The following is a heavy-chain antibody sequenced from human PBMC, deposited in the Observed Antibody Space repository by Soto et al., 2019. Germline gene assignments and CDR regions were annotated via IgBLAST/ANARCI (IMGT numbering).Heavy chain of an antibody. CDR3: ARFGYSYGSGTHYYYGMDV. CDR1: GYSFSSYW. Sequence: LGESLKISCKGSGYSFSSYWIGWVRQMPGNGLEWMGIIYPGDSDTRYSPSFQGQVTISADKSISTAYLQWSSLKASDTAMYYCARFGYSYGSGTHYYYGMDVWGQGTTVTVSS. CDR2: IYPGDSDT. D-gene: IGHD5-18*01. V-gene: IGHV5-51*01. J-gene: IGHJ6*02.